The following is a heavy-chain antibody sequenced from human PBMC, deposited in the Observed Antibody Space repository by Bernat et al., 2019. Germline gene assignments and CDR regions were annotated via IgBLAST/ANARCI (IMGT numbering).Heavy chain of an antibody. V-gene: IGHV3-66*01. J-gene: IGHJ5*02. D-gene: IGHD4-17*01. CDR1: RFTVSSNY. CDR2: IYSGGST. CDR3: ARVRATVTSGWFDP. Sequence: EVQLVESGGGLVQPGGSLRLSCAASRFTVSSNYMSWVRQAPGKGLEWVSVIYSGGSTYYADSVKGRFTISRDNSKNTLYLQMNSLRAEDTAVYYCARVRATVTSGWFDPWGQGTLVTVSS.